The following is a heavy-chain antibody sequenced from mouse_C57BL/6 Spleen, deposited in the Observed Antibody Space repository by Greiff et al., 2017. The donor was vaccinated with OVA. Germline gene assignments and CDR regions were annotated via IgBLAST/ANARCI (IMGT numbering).Heavy chain of an antibody. Sequence: EVQLQESGPGMVKPSQSLSLTCTVTGYSITSGYDWHWIRHFPGNKLEWMGYIRYSGSTNYNPSLKSRISITHDTSKNHFFLKLNSVTTEDTATYYCAREANGDVGYFEVGGTGTTATVSS. CDR2: IRYSGST. J-gene: IGHJ1*03. D-gene: IGHD4-1*01. V-gene: IGHV3-1*01. CDR3: AREANGDVGYFEV. CDR1: GYSITSGYD.